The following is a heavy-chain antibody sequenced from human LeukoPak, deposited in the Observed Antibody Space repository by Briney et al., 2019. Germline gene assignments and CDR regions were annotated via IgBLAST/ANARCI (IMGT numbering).Heavy chain of an antibody. Sequence: SETLSLTCTVSGDSITSYYWNWVRQPPGKGLEWIGYIHYTGKNYYNPTLKSRVTMSVDMSKSQFSLKLSSVTAADTAVYYCAKWHEGQLAFDSWGQGTLVTVSS. V-gene: IGHV4-59*01. CDR3: AKWHEGQLAFDS. CDR1: GDSITSYY. J-gene: IGHJ4*02. CDR2: IHYTGKN. D-gene: IGHD1-1*01.